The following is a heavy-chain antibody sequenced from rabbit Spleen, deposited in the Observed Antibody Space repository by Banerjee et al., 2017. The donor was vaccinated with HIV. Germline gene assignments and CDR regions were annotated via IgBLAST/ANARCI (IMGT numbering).Heavy chain of an antibody. CDR3: ARDLVAVLGWNCSL. J-gene: IGHJ4*01. V-gene: IGHV1S45*01. CDR1: GVSFSDKDV. Sequence: EQLEESGGGRVKPEGSLTLTGKASGVSFSDKDVMCWVRQAPGKGLEWIACINIFTGKSVYASWAKGRFSMSRTPSTTVTLQMPSLTAADTATYLCARDLVAVLGWNCSLWGAGTLVTVS. D-gene: IGHD5-1*01. CDR2: INIFTGKS.